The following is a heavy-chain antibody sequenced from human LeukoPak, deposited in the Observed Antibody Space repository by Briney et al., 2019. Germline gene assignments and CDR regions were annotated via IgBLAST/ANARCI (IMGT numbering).Heavy chain of an antibody. V-gene: IGHV3-23*01. J-gene: IGHJ3*01. CDR1: GFTFSSSA. D-gene: IGHD6-6*01. Sequence: GGSLRLSCAASGFTFSSSAMSWVRQAPGKGLEWVSAISASGASTYYADSVKGRFTISRDTSKNTLYLQINSLRAEDTAVYYCARSSYSSSSSVWGQGTMVTVSS. CDR2: ISASGAST. CDR3: ARSSYSSSSSV.